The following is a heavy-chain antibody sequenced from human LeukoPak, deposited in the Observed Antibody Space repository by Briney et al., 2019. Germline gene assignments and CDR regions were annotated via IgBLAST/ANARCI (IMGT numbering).Heavy chain of an antibody. CDR2: ISYDGSNK. J-gene: IGHJ4*02. CDR3: AKSGIAAA. Sequence: GGSLRLSCAASGFTVSSSYMYWVRQAPSKGLEWVAVISYDGSNKYYADSVKGRFTISRDNSKNTLYLQMNSLRAEDTAVYYCAKSGIAAAWGQGTLVTVSS. D-gene: IGHD6-13*01. V-gene: IGHV3-30*18. CDR1: GFTVSSSY.